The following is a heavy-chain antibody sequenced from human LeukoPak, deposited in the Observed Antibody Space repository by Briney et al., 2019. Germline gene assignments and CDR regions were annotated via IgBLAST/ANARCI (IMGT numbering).Heavy chain of an antibody. CDR3: AKGGSRRYFDWSFDP. CDR1: GFTFSSYE. V-gene: IGHV3-23*01. Sequence: GGSLRLSCAASGFTFSSYEMNWVRQAPGKGLEWVSAISGSFLSTYYADSVKGRFTISRDNSKNTVYLQMNSLRAEDTAVYYCAKGGSRRYFDWSFDPWGQGTLVTVSS. D-gene: IGHD3-9*01. CDR2: ISGSFLST. J-gene: IGHJ5*02.